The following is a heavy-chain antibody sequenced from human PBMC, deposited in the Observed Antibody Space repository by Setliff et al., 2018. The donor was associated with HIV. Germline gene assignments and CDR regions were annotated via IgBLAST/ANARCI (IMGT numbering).Heavy chain of an antibody. D-gene: IGHD1-1*01. V-gene: IGHV3-15*01. CDR2: IKTRTEGGTT. CDR3: TGSVWNPGH. CDR1: GFTFSNAW. Sequence: PGESLKISCAASGFTFSNAWMSWVRQAPGKGLEWVGRIKTRTEGGTTDYAAPVKGRFTISRDDSKNTLYLQMNSLKTEDTAMYYCTGSVWNPGHWGQGSLVTVSS. J-gene: IGHJ4*02.